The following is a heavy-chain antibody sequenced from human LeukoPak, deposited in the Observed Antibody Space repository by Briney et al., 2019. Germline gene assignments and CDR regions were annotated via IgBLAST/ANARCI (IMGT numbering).Heavy chain of an antibody. CDR2: IRSRGGTI. D-gene: IGHD3-10*01. CDR3: ARSITMVRGVPLPYYFDY. Sequence: GGSLRLSCAASGFMFSSYEMNWVRQAPGKGLEWVSYIRSRGGTIYYADSVKGRSTISRDNAKNSLYLQMNSLRAEDTAVYYCARSITMVRGVPLPYYFDYWGQGTLVTVSS. CDR1: GFMFSSYE. V-gene: IGHV3-48*03. J-gene: IGHJ4*02.